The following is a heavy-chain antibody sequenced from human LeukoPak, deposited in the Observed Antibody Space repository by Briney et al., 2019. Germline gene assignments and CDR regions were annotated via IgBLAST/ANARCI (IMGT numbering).Heavy chain of an antibody. Sequence: GGSLRLSCAASGFTFSSYAMHWVRQAPGKGLEWVAVISYDGSNKYYADSVKGRFTISRDNSKNTLYLQMNSLRAEDTAVYYCAREFIVGAYDYWGQGTLVTVSS. CDR3: AREFIVGAYDY. V-gene: IGHV3-30-3*01. CDR1: GFTFSSYA. CDR2: ISYDGSNK. D-gene: IGHD1-26*01. J-gene: IGHJ4*02.